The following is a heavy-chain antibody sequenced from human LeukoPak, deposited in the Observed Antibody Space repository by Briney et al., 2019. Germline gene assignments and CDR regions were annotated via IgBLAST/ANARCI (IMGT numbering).Heavy chain of an antibody. V-gene: IGHV4-39*01. CDR2: IYHSWNT. Sequence: SETLSLTCTVSGDSISSSNYFWGWIRQPPGKGLEWVGNIYHSWNTFYNPSLKSRVTISADTSKNQFSLKLTFVAVADTAVYYCARQLYSSATVWGQGTTVIVSS. D-gene: IGHD6-25*01. CDR3: ARQLYSSATV. CDR1: GDSISSSNYF. J-gene: IGHJ6*02.